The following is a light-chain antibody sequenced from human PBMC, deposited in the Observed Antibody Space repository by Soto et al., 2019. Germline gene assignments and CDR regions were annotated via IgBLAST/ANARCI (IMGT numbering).Light chain of an antibody. CDR1: SSNIGSNT. CDR2: SYN. CDR3: AAWDDSLSGYV. J-gene: IGLJ1*01. Sequence: QSVLTQPPSASGTPGQRVTISCSGSSSNIGSNTVNWYQQPPGTAPKLLIYSYNQRPSGVPDRFSDSKSGTSASLAISGLQSEDEADYYCAAWDDSLSGYVFGTGTKVTVL. V-gene: IGLV1-44*01.